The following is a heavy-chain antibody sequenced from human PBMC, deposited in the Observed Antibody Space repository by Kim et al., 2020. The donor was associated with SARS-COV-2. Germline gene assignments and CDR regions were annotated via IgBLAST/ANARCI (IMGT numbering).Heavy chain of an antibody. CDR3: ARTNRQQLVRGGGY. Sequence: ADSVKGRFTISRDNAKNSLYLQMNSLRAEDTAVYYCARTNRQQLVRGGGYWGQGTLVTVSS. D-gene: IGHD6-13*01. J-gene: IGHJ4*02. V-gene: IGHV3-21*01.